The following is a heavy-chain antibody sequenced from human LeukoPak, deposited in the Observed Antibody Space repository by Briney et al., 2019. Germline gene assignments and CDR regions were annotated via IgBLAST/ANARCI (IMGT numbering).Heavy chain of an antibody. V-gene: IGHV3-64*01. CDR2: ISGDGGNT. J-gene: IGHJ1*01. Sequence: GGSLLLSGAASGFSFSSYSMHGGRPPPGKGLGYVSVISGDGGNTYYANSVRGTFTVSRYKSKNTLYRKIGSLRAEDMAVYYCARGYSRVLHWGQGTLVTVSS. CDR3: ARGYSRVLH. CDR1: GFSFSSYS. D-gene: IGHD6-13*01.